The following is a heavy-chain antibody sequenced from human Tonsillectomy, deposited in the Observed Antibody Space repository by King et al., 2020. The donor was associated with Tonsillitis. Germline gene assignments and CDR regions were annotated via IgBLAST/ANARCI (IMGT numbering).Heavy chain of an antibody. J-gene: IGHJ2*01. V-gene: IGHV1-8*01. CDR1: GYTFTSYD. Sequence: VQLVESGAEVKKPGASVKVSCKASGYTFTSYDINWVRQATGQGLEWMGCMSPNSDNTGYAQKFQGRVTQTKNISISTAYMELSSLRSEDTAVYYCTRAGYDILTAYPQLGFDLWGRGALITVSS. D-gene: IGHD3-9*01. CDR2: MSPNSDNT. CDR3: TRAGYDILTAYPQLGFDL.